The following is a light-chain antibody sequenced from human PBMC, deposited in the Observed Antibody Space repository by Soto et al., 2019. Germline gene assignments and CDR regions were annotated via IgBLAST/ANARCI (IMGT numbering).Light chain of an antibody. J-gene: IGKJ5*01. CDR2: DAS. CDR1: QSVSSY. CDR3: QQRINWLTT. Sequence: EIVLTQSPATLSLSPGERATLSCRASQSVSSYLAWYQQKPGQAPRLLIYDASNRATGIPARFSGSGSGTDFTLTISSLEPEDFAVYYCQQRINWLTTFGQGTRLEIK. V-gene: IGKV3-11*01.